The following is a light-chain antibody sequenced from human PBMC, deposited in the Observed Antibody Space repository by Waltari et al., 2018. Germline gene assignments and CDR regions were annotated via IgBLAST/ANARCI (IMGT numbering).Light chain of an antibody. CDR3: QQVNSFPRT. CDR2: DAS. J-gene: IGKJ1*01. V-gene: IGKV1-12*01. CDR1: QAISSR. Sequence: DIQMTQSPSSVSASVGDRVTLTCRASQAISSRLAWYQQKPGKAPKLLIFDASSLHTGVPSRFSGSGSGTDFTLTIRSLQPEDFATHYCQQVNSFPRTFGQGTKVEVK.